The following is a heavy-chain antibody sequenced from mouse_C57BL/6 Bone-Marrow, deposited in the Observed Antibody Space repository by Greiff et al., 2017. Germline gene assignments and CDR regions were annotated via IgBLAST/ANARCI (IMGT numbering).Heavy chain of an antibody. CDR2: INPNNGGT. CDR1: GYTFTDYY. CDR3: ARDDWFAY. Sequence: EVQLQQSGPELVKPGASVKISCKASGYTFTDYYMNWVKQSPGKSLEWIGDINPNNGGTSYNQKFKGKATLTVDKSSSTAYMELRSLTSEDSAVYYCARDDWFAYWGQGTLVTVSA. J-gene: IGHJ3*01. V-gene: IGHV1-26*01.